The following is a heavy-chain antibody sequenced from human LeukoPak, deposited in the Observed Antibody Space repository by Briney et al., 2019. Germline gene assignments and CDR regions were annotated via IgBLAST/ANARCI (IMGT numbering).Heavy chain of an antibody. CDR2: INPSGGSI. Sequence: ASVKDSCKASGYTFTSYYMHWVRQAPGQGLEWMGIINPSGGSISYAQKFQGRVTMTKDTSTSTVYMELSSLRSEDTAVYYCARVSSDCSSTSCYVYDAFDIWGQGTMVTVSS. D-gene: IGHD2-2*01. CDR1: GYTFTSYY. CDR3: ARVSSDCSSTSCYVYDAFDI. V-gene: IGHV1-46*01. J-gene: IGHJ3*02.